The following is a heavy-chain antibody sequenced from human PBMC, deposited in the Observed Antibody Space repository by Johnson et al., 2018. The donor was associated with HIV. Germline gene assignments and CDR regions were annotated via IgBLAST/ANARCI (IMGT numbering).Heavy chain of an antibody. D-gene: IGHD5-18*01. CDR3: ARDGRDMVTRGSFDV. J-gene: IGHJ3*01. CDR2: IFTVGDV. V-gene: IGHV3-53*05. CDR1: GFTVSSNY. Sequence: VQLVETGGGLIQPGGSLRLSCAASGFTVSSNYMTWVRQAPGKGLEWVSVIFTVGDVYYADSVKGRFTISRENSQNILYLQMNSLRPEDTAVYYCARDGRDMVTRGSFDVWGQGTVVTVSS.